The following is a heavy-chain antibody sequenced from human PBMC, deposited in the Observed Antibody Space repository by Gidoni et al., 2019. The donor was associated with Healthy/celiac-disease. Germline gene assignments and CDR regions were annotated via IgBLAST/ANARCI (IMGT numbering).Heavy chain of an antibody. Sequence: QVQLVQSGAEVKKPRASVKVSCKPSGYTFTSYGIRWVRQAPGQGLEWMGWTSAYNGNTNYEQKLQGRVTRTTGTSTRTAYMGLKSLRTDDTAVDYGAKDGSAPAANKDYYYGMDVWGQGTTVTVSS. V-gene: IGHV1-18*01. D-gene: IGHD2-2*01. CDR1: GYTFTSYG. J-gene: IGHJ6*02. CDR3: AKDGSAPAANKDYYYGMDV. CDR2: TSAYNGNT.